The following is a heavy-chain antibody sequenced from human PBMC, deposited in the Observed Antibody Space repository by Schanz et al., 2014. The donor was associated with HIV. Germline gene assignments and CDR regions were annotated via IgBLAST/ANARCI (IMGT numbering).Heavy chain of an antibody. CDR2: ISGSGVST. D-gene: IGHD6-19*01. Sequence: QVLESGGGLVQTGGSLRLSCAASGFTFSNFAMSWVRQAPGKGLEWVSSISGSGVSTFYAGSVKGRFAISRDKSKNTLYLQMNSLRVEDTAVYYCAKMARSVAANTNFDYWGQGTLVTVSS. V-gene: IGHV3-23*01. CDR3: AKMARSVAANTNFDY. J-gene: IGHJ4*02. CDR1: GFTFSNFA.